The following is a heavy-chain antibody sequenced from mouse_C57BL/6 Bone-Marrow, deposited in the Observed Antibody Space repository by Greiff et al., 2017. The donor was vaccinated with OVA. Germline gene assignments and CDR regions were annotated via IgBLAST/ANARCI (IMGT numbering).Heavy chain of an antibody. V-gene: IGHV14-3*01. CDR1: GFNIKNTS. D-gene: IGHD2-3*01. J-gene: IGHJ4*01. CDR2: IDPANGNT. Sequence: VQLQQSVAELVRPGASVKLSCTASGFNIKNTSMHWVKQRPEQGLEWIGRIDPANGNTTYAPKFQGKATITADTSSNTAYLQLSSLTSEDTAIYYCARWVMGLDYAMDYWGQGTSVTVSS. CDR3: ARWVMGLDYAMDY.